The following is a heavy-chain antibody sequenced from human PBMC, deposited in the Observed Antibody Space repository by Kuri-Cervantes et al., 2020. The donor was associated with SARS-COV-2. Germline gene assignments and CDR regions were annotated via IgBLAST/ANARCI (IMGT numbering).Heavy chain of an antibody. CDR3: VRRFTMITLGGVIVTDAFNI. CDR2: INPNSGGT. Sequence: ASVKVSCKASGYTFTGYYMHWVRQAPGQGLEWMGWINPNSGGTNYAQKFQGWVTMTRDTSISTAYMELRSLRSDDTAVYYCVRRFTMITLGGVIVTDAFNIWGQGTMVTVSS. CDR1: GYTFTGYY. D-gene: IGHD3-16*02. J-gene: IGHJ3*02. V-gene: IGHV1-2*04.